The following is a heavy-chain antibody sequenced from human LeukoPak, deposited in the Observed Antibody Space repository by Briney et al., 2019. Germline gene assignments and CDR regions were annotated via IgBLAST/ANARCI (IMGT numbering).Heavy chain of an antibody. CDR2: INPSGGST. CDR1: GYTFTSYY. Sequence: ASVKVSCKPSGYTFTSYYMHWVRQAPGQGLEWMGIINPSGGSTSYAQKFQGRVTMTRDTSTSTVYMELSSLRSEDTAVYYCARNAQGSHCSSTSCYESVRNYYYYYGMDVWGQGTTVTVSS. CDR3: ARNAQGSHCSSTSCYESVRNYYYYYGMDV. V-gene: IGHV1-46*01. D-gene: IGHD2-2*01. J-gene: IGHJ6*02.